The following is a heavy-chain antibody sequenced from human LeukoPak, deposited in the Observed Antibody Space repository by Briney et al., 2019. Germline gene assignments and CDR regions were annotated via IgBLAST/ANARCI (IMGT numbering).Heavy chain of an antibody. CDR2: ISGSGGST. D-gene: IGHD1-26*01. CDR3: ARDKWELPNYYYYYGMDV. V-gene: IGHV3-23*01. Sequence: PGGSLRLSCAASGFTFSSYAMSWVRQAPGKGLEWVSAISGSGGSTYYADSVKGRFTISRDNSKNTLYLQMNSLRAEDTAVYYCARDKWELPNYYYYYGMDVWGQGTTVTVSS. J-gene: IGHJ6*02. CDR1: GFTFSSYA.